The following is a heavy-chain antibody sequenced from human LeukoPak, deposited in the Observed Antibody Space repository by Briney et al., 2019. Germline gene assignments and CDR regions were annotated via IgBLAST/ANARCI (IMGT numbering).Heavy chain of an antibody. Sequence: SQTLSLTCTVSGGSISSGGYYWSWIRQHPGKGLEWIGYIYTSGSTNYNPSLKSRVTISVDTSKNQFSLKLSSVTAADTAVYYCARRYRSGSYYNGDYYYYMDVWGKGTTVTVSS. CDR1: GGSISSGGYY. V-gene: IGHV4-31*03. J-gene: IGHJ6*03. CDR2: IYTSGST. CDR3: ARRYRSGSYYNGDYYYYMDV. D-gene: IGHD3-10*01.